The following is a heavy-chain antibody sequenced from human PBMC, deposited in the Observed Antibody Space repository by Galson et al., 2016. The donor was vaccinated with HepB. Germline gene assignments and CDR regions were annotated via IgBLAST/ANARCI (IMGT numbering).Heavy chain of an antibody. Sequence: SLRLSCAVSGFNFNIFAMTWIRQAPGKGLEWVSSISSSGGDIDYADSVRGRFTVSRDNSKNTLFLLMNSLRAEDTAVYYCAKKNTQFASSSIDYWGQGTLGTVSS. CDR1: GFNFNIFA. CDR2: ISSSGGDI. D-gene: IGHD6-6*01. J-gene: IGHJ4*02. V-gene: IGHV3-23*01. CDR3: AKKNTQFASSSIDY.